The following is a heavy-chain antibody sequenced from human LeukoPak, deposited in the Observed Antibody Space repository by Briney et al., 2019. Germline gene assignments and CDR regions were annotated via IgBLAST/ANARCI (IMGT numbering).Heavy chain of an antibody. V-gene: IGHV3-23*01. Sequence: GGSLRLSCAASGFTFSSYAMSWVRQAPGKGQEWVSAISGSGGSTYYADSVKGRFTISRDNSKNMLYLQMISLRAEDTAVYYCAKDTALMTVTTYDYWGQGTLVTVCS. D-gene: IGHD4-17*01. CDR1: GFTFSSYA. CDR2: ISGSGGST. CDR3: AKDTALMTVTTYDY. J-gene: IGHJ4*02.